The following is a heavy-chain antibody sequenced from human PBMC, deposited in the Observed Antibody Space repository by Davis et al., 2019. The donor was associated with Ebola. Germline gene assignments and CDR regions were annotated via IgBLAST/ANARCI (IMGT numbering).Heavy chain of an antibody. D-gene: IGHD3-16*01. V-gene: IGHV3-21*01. J-gene: IGHJ4*02. Sequence: GESLKISCAASGFTFSSYSMNWVRQAPGKGLEWVSSISSSSSYIYYADSVKGRFTISRDNAKNSLYLQMNSLRAEDTAVYYCARKGDGWYFDYWGQGTLVTVSS. CDR1: GFTFSSYS. CDR2: ISSSSSYI. CDR3: ARKGDGWYFDY.